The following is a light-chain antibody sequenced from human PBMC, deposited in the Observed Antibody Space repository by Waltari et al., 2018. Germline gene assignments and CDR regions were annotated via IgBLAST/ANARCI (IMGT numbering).Light chain of an antibody. CDR2: QDS. CDR3: QAWDSGTVV. CDR1: KLGDKY. V-gene: IGLV3-1*01. Sequence: SYELTQAPSVSVSPGQTASITCSGDKLGDKYLNWYQHKPGQSPVLVIYQDSKRRSGIPERFSGSISRKTATLTTRGAQAMDEADYYCQAWDSGTVVFGGGTKLTVL. J-gene: IGLJ2*01.